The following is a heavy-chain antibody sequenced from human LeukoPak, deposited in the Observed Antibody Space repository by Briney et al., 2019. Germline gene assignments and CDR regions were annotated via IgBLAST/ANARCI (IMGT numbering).Heavy chain of an antibody. CDR2: ISWNSGSI. D-gene: IGHD5-18*01. J-gene: IGHJ3*02. CDR1: GFTFSNYN. Sequence: PGGSLRLSCAASGFTFSNYNMNWVRQAPGKGLEWVSGISWNSGSIGYADSVKGRFTISRDNAKNSLYLQMNSLRAEDMALYYCAKDEGTAMVTGAFDIWGQGTMVTVSS. V-gene: IGHV3-9*03. CDR3: AKDEGTAMVTGAFDI.